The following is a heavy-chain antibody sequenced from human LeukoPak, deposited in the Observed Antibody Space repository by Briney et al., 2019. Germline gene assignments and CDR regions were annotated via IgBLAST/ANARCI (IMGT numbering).Heavy chain of an antibody. CDR1: GGSMNAYY. V-gene: IGHV4-59*01. Sequence: PSETLSLTCTVSGGSMNAYYWSWIRQPPGKGLEWIGYIYYSGSTNYNPSLKSRVTISVDTSKNQFSLKLSSVTAADTAVYYCARDRYYYGSSYYYYYGTDVWGQGTTVTVSS. J-gene: IGHJ6*02. CDR3: ARDRYYYGSSYYYYYGTDV. CDR2: IYYSGST. D-gene: IGHD3-10*01.